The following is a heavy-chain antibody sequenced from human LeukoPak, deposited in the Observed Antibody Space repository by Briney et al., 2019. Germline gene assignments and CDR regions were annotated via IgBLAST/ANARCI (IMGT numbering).Heavy chain of an antibody. J-gene: IGHJ4*02. CDR1: GYNFSNHW. CDR3: ARLVVVVTSAASVDH. D-gene: IGHD2-21*02. V-gene: IGHV5-51*01. Sequence: GESLKISCKASGYNFSNHWIVWGRQMPRKGLEGRGFVYPDDSDTRYSSSFQGQVTMSSDKYTSTAYLQWTSPKASDTALYYCARLVVVVTSAASVDHWGQGTLVTVSS. CDR2: VYPDDSDT.